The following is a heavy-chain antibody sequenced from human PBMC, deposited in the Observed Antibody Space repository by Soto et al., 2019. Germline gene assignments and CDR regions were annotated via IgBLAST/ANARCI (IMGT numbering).Heavy chain of an antibody. CDR1: GGSFSGYY. V-gene: IGHV4-34*01. Sequence: QVQLQQWGAGLLKPSETLSLTCAVYGGSFSGYYWSWIRQPPGKGLEWIGEINHSGSTNYNPSLKSRVTISVDTVKNQFSLKLSSVAAADTAVYFCASFWAIYGIDVWGQGTTVTLSS. J-gene: IGHJ6*02. CDR2: INHSGST. CDR3: ASFWAIYGIDV. D-gene: IGHD3-3*01.